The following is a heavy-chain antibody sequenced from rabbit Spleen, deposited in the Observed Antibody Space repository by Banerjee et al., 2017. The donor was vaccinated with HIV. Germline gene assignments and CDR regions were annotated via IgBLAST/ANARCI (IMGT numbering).Heavy chain of an antibody. Sequence: QSLEESGGGLVKPGGTLTLTCTVSGFSFRSDYDMCWVRQAPGKGLEWIGCIYTGNGKTYYSGWAKGRFTISKASSTTVTLLMTMLTAADTASYVCARDVCTYAYIDGYFNVWAQGTLVTGS. CDR2: IYTGNGKT. V-gene: IGHV1S40*01. CDR1: GFSFRSDYD. J-gene: IGHJ4*01. D-gene: IGHD6-1*01. CDR3: ARDVCTYAYIDGYFNV.